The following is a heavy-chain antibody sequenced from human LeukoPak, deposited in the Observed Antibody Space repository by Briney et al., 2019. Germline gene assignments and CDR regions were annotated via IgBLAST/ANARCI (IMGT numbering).Heavy chain of an antibody. CDR3: ARQIVVVTAIPHDAFDI. D-gene: IGHD2-21*02. Sequence: SETLSLTCTVSGGSISSGDYYWSWIRQPPGKGLEWIGHIYYSGSTYYNPSLKSRVTISVDTSKNQFSLKLSSVTAADTAVYYCARQIVVVTAIPHDAFDIWGQGTMVTVSS. CDR2: IYYSGST. CDR1: GGSISSGDYY. V-gene: IGHV4-30-4*01. J-gene: IGHJ3*02.